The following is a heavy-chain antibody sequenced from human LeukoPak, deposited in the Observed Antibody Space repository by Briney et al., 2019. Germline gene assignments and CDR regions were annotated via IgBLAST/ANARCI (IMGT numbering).Heavy chain of an antibody. Sequence: SETLSLTCTVSGGSINSAGYYWSWIRQPPGKDLEWIGYIYYSGSTYHSPSLKSRLTISLDTSKTQFSLKPSSVTAADTAVYYCARGSSNWSNAFDIWGQGTMVIVSS. J-gene: IGHJ3*02. CDR3: ARGSSNWSNAFDI. V-gene: IGHV4-30-4*01. CDR1: GGSINSAGYY. D-gene: IGHD6-13*01. CDR2: IYYSGST.